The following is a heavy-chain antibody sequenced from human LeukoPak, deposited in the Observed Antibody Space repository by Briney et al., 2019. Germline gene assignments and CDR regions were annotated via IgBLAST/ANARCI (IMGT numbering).Heavy chain of an antibody. D-gene: IGHD5-12*01. CDR2: ISDGGKTE. CDR3: ARDYSGWSLDP. Sequence: PGGSLRLSCAASGFTFSSYEMNWVRQAPGKGLEWVSYISDGGKTEYYADSVKGRFTISRDNAKNSLYLQMNSLRAEDTAVYYCARDYSGWSLDPWGQGTLVTVSS. V-gene: IGHV3-48*03. J-gene: IGHJ5*02. CDR1: GFTFSSYE.